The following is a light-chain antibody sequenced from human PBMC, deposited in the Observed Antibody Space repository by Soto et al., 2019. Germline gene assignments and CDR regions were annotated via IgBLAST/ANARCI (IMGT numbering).Light chain of an antibody. CDR3: QVWDSTSDLLYV. CDR1: DIGSKT. J-gene: IGLJ1*01. CDR2: DDS. V-gene: IGLV3-21*02. Sequence: SYELTQPPPVSVAPGQTARMTCGGNDIGSKTVHWYQQKPGQAPVMVVYDDSARPSGIPERFSGSNSGNTATLTISRVEAGDEADFYCQVWDSTSDLLYVFGTGTKVTVL.